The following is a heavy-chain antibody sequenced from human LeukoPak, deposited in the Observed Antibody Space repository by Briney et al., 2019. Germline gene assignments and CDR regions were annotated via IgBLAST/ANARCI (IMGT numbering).Heavy chain of an antibody. V-gene: IGHV1-69*05. CDR3: ARHSCSSTSCNLDAFDI. Sequence: SVKVFCKASGGIFSSYAISWVRQASGQGLEWMGGIIPIFGTANYAQKFQGRVTITTDESTSTAYREVSSLRTEDTAVYYCARHSCSSTSCNLDAFDIWGQGTMVTVSS. CDR2: IIPIFGTA. CDR1: GGIFSSYA. D-gene: IGHD2-2*01. J-gene: IGHJ3*02.